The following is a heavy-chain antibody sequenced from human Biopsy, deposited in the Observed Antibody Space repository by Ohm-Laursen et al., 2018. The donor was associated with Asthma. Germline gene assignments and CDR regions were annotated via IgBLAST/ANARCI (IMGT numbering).Heavy chain of an antibody. CDR2: IYRNGDT. V-gene: IGHV4-30-2*06. D-gene: IGHD2-21*02. J-gene: IGHJ4*02. CDR1: GDSIDSGDYS. Sequence: SQTLSLTCPVSGDSIDSGDYSWTWIRQSPGVGLEWIGYIYRNGDTYYNPTLKNRVTISIDRSKNQFSLRLRSVTAADTAVYYCARGWNCGGDCYSLGSWGQGTLVTVSS. CDR3: ARGWNCGGDCYSLGS.